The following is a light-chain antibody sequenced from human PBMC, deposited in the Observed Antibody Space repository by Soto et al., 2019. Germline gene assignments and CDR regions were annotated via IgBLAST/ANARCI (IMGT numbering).Light chain of an antibody. V-gene: IGLV1-40*01. CDR2: ANS. J-gene: IGLJ3*02. CDR3: QTYASSLSGSL. Sequence: QSVLTQPPSVSGAPGQRVTISCTGSSSNIGAGYDVHWYQQLPGAAPKLLIHANSHRPSGVPDRFSGSRSGTSASLAITGLQGEDGADYFCQTYASSLSGSLFGGGTKLTVL. CDR1: SSNIGAGYD.